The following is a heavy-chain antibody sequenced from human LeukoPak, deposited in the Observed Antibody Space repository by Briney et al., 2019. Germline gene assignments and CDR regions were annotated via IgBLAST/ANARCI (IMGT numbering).Heavy chain of an antibody. Sequence: GGSLRLSCAASGFTFSNYWMTWVRQAPGKGLEWVANIKEDGSEKYYADSVKGRFTFSRDNAKNSLYLQMNSLRAEDTAVYYCARGRGISWGQGTLVTVSS. CDR3: ARGRGIS. CDR2: IKEDGSEK. D-gene: IGHD2-2*01. CDR1: GFTFSNYW. V-gene: IGHV3-7*01. J-gene: IGHJ4*02.